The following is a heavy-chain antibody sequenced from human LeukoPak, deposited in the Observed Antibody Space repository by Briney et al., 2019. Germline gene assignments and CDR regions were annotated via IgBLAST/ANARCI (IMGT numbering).Heavy chain of an antibody. CDR3: ARGKSGSYSAFDY. D-gene: IGHD1-26*01. V-gene: IGHV4-59*01. CDR1: GGSISSYY. Sequence: SETLSLTCTVSGGSISSYYWSWIRQPPGKGLEWIGYIYYSGSPNYNPSLKSRVTISVDTSKNQFALKLSSVTAADTAWYYCARGKSGSYSAFDYWGQGTLVTVPS. CDR2: IYYSGSP. J-gene: IGHJ4*02.